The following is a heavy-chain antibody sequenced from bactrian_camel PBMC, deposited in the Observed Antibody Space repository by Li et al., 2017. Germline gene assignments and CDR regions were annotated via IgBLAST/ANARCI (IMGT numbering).Heavy chain of an antibody. Sequence: VQLVESGGGSVQAGGTLRLACVVSINHFIEYCMTWFRQVPVKEREGVAAISNVGDRTYADSVQGRFTISRENTKNTLYLQMNSLEPEDTAMYYCAARRRVCSPGSKLFTYWGQGTQVTVS. J-gene: IGHJ4*01. V-gene: IGHV3S57*01. CDR2: ISNVGDR. CDR1: INHFIEYC. CDR3: AARRRVCSPGSKLFTY. D-gene: IGHD2*01.